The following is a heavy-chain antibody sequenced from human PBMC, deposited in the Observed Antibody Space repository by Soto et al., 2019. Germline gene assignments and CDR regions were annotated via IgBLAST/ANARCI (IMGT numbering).Heavy chain of an antibody. CDR3: TTDRLNVLRFLEWSYTRLGY. D-gene: IGHD3-3*01. CDR1: GFTFSNAW. V-gene: IGHV3-15*01. Sequence: GGSLRLSCAASGFTFSNAWMSWVRQAPGKGLEWVGRIKSKTDGGTTDYAAPVKGRFTISRDDSKNTLYLQMNSLKTEDTAVYYCTTDRLNVLRFLEWSYTRLGYWGQGTLVTVSS. J-gene: IGHJ4*02. CDR2: IKSKTDGGTT.